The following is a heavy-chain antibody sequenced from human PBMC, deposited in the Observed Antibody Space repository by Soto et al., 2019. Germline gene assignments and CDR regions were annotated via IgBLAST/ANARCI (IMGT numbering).Heavy chain of an antibody. D-gene: IGHD2-8*01. CDR1: GFTFSSYD. CDR2: IGTAGDT. V-gene: IGHV3-13*01. Sequence: EVQLVESGGGLVQPGGSLRLSCAASGFTFSSYDMHWVRQATGKGLEWVSAIGTAGDTYYPGSVKGRFTISRENAKNSLYLQMHSLRAGDTAVYYCARGYCTNGVCWGGYYGMDVWGQGTTVTVSS. J-gene: IGHJ6*02. CDR3: ARGYCTNGVCWGGYYGMDV.